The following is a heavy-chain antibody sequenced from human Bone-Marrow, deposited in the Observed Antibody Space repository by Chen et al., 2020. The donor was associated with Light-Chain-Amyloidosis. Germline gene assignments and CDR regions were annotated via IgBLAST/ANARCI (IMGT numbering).Heavy chain of an antibody. Sequence: EVQLVESGGGLVQPGGSLRLSCATSGFNFSSFGMSWVRQAPGKGLEWVSTVSGSNVSKYYAGAVKGRFIISRDNSKSTLYLKMNSLRAGDTAVYFCTRKGGYFDFWGQGSLVTVSS. CDR1: GFNFSSFG. V-gene: IGHV3-23*04. CDR2: VSGSNVSK. CDR3: TRKGGYFDF. D-gene: IGHD3-10*01. J-gene: IGHJ4*02.